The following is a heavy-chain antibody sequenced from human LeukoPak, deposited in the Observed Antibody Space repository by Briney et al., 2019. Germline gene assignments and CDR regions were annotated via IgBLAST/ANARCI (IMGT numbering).Heavy chain of an antibody. Sequence: ASVKVSCKASGYTFTGYYIHWVRQAPGQGLEWVGWINPNSGGTNYAQKFQGRVTMTRDTSISTAYMELSRLRSDDTAVYYCAREGPVDPRFDYWGQGTLVTVSS. CDR3: AREGPVDPRFDY. J-gene: IGHJ4*02. D-gene: IGHD5-12*01. CDR2: INPNSGGT. V-gene: IGHV1-2*02. CDR1: GYTFTGYY.